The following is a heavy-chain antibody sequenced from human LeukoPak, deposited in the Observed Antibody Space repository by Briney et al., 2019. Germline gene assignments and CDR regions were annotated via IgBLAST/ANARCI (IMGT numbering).Heavy chain of an antibody. Sequence: GGSLRLSCAASGFTFSSYSMTWVRQAPGKGLEWVSSITSSGNYIYYADSVKGRFTISRDNAKNSLYLQMNSLKTEDTAVYYCTASDHLYCSSISCHFDYWGQGTLVTVSS. CDR3: TASDHLYCSSISCHFDY. CDR1: GFTFSSYS. J-gene: IGHJ4*02. D-gene: IGHD2-2*01. V-gene: IGHV3-21*03. CDR2: ITSSGNYI.